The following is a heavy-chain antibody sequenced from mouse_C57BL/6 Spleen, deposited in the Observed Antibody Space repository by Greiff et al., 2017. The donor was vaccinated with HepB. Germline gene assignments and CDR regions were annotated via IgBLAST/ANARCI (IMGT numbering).Heavy chain of an antibody. D-gene: IGHD1-1*01. CDR3: AIYYYGSSYLYGYFDG. V-gene: IGHV14-3*01. CDR1: GFNIKNTY. J-gene: IGHJ1*03. Sequence: VQLQQSVAELVRPGASVKLSCTASGFNIKNTYMHWVKQRPEQGLEWIGRIDPANGNTKYAPKFQGKATITADTSSNTAYLQLSSLTSEDTAIYYCAIYYYGSSYLYGYFDGWGTGTTVTVSS. CDR2: IDPANGNT.